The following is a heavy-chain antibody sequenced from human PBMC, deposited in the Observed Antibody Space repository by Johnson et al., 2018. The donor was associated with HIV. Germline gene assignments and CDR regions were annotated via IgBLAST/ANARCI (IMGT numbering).Heavy chain of an antibody. CDR2: ISHDGSNK. V-gene: IGHV3-30*03. CDR1: GFTFSIYG. J-gene: IGHJ3*02. CDR3: ARGRYDSSGPGGAFDI. Sequence: QVQLVESGGGLVKPGGSLRLSCAASGFTFSIYGMHWVRQAPGKGLEWVAVISHDGSNKYYADSVKGRFTISRDNSKNTLYLQMNSLRAEDTAVYYCARGRYDSSGPGGAFDIWGQGTMVTVSS. D-gene: IGHD3-22*01.